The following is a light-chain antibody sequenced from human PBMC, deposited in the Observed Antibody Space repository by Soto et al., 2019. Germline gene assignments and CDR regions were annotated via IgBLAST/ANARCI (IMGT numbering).Light chain of an antibody. Sequence: DIQMPQSPSSLSASVADRVTITCRVSQSISSYLNWYQQKPGKAPKLLIYAASSLQSGPPSRFSASGSCTAFTLNMSSLQPEGFAAYYWQQSYSTRTLGGGTKVEIK. CDR2: AAS. CDR1: QSISSY. J-gene: IGKJ4*01. CDR3: QQSYSTRT. V-gene: IGKV1-39*01.